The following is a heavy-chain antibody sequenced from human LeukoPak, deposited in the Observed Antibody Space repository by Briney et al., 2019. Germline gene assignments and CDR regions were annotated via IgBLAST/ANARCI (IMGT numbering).Heavy chain of an antibody. CDR2: ISSSSSTI. CDR3: AKGAKMGWFDP. Sequence: GGSLRLSCAASGFTFSSYSMNWVRQAPGKGLEWVSYISSSSSTIYYVDSVKGRFTISRDNSKNTLYLQMNSLRAEDTAVYYCAKGAKMGWFDPWGQGTLVTVSS. J-gene: IGHJ5*02. D-gene: IGHD5-24*01. V-gene: IGHV3-48*01. CDR1: GFTFSSYS.